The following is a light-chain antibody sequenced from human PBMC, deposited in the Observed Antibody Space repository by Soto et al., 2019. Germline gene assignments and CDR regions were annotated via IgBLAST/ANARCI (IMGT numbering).Light chain of an antibody. CDR1: QNIYYN. J-gene: IGKJ1*01. V-gene: IGKV3-15*01. CDR3: LQYHNLWA. Sequence: LMTQSPATVSVSPGESATLSCRASQNIYYNVAWYQQRPGQAPRLLIYRASTRAPGVPARFSGSGSGTEFTLTVSSLQREDFTVDSCLQYHNLWAFGQGTKVEI. CDR2: RAS.